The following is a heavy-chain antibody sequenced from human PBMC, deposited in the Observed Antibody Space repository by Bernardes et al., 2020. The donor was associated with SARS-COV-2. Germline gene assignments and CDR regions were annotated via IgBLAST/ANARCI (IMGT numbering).Heavy chain of an antibody. CDR3: ARVARDIVVVPAAMQGGYFQH. J-gene: IGHJ1*01. CDR1: GFTFSSYE. V-gene: IGHV3-48*03. CDR2: ISSSGSTI. Sequence: GGSLRLSCAASGFTFSSYEMNWVRQAPGKGLEWVSYISSSGSTIYYADSVKGRFTISRDNAKNSLYLQMNSLRAEDTAVYYCARVARDIVVVPAAMQGGYFQHWGQGTLVTVSS. D-gene: IGHD2-2*01.